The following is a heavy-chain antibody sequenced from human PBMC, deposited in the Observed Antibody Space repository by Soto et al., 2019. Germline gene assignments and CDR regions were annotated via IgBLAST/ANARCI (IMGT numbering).Heavy chain of an antibody. CDR3: ARGSRRYCSSTSCYGYYYYYMDV. Sequence: QVQLQQWGAGLLKPSETLSLTCAVYGGSFSGYYWSWIRQPPGKGLEWIGEINHRGSTNYNPSLNSRVTISVDTSKNQFSLKLSSVTAADTAVYYCARGSRRYCSSTSCYGYYYYYMDVWGKGTTVTVSS. V-gene: IGHV4-34*01. CDR1: GGSFSGYY. D-gene: IGHD2-2*01. CDR2: INHRGST. J-gene: IGHJ6*03.